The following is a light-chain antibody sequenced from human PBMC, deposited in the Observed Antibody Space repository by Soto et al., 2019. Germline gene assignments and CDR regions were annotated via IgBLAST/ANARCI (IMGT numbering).Light chain of an antibody. CDR3: QQYSSHTGT. CDR1: QSVDTW. CDR2: EAT. J-gene: IGKJ2*01. Sequence: DIPMTQSPSTLSASVGDRVIITCRASQSVDTWLAWYQHKPGRAPEVLISEATSLERGVPSRFSGSGSGTEFSLTISSLQPDDFATYYCQQYSSHTGTFGQGTKLEV. V-gene: IGKV1-5*01.